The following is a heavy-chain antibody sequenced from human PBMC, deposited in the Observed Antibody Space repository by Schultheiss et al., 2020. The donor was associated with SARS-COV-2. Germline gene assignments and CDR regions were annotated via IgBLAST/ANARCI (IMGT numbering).Heavy chain of an antibody. CDR2: ISYDGSNK. CDR3: ARGAVAAAGAMDV. Sequence: GESLKISCAASGFTFSSYGMHWVRQAPGKGLEWVAVISYDGSNKYYADSVKGRFTISRDNSKNTVDLQMDSLRAEDTAVYFCARGAVAAAGAMDVWGQGTTVTVSS. D-gene: IGHD6-13*01. CDR1: GFTFSSYG. V-gene: IGHV3-30*03. J-gene: IGHJ6*02.